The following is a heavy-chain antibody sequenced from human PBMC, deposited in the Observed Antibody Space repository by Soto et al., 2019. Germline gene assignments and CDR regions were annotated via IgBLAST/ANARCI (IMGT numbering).Heavy chain of an antibody. J-gene: IGHJ6*02. V-gene: IGHV4-61*01. D-gene: IGHD6-6*01. Sequence: PSETLSLTCTGSGGSVSSGSYYWSWIRQPPGKGLEWIGYIYYSGSTNYNPSLKSRVTISVDTSKNQFSLKLSSVTAADTAVYYCARGVFIAARYYYYGMDVWGQGTTVTVSS. CDR3: ARGVFIAARYYYYGMDV. CDR1: GGSVSSGSYY. CDR2: IYYSGST.